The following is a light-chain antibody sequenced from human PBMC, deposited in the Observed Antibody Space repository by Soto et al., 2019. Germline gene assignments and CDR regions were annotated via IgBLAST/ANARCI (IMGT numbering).Light chain of an antibody. Sequence: EIALTQSPGTLSLSPGERATLSCRASQSLSSSYIAWYQQKPGQAPRLLIYGASSRATGIPDRFSGSGCGTDFPLTISRLEPEDFAVYYCQQYGSSRTFGQGTKVEIK. J-gene: IGKJ1*01. CDR2: GAS. CDR1: QSLSSSY. V-gene: IGKV3-20*01. CDR3: QQYGSSRT.